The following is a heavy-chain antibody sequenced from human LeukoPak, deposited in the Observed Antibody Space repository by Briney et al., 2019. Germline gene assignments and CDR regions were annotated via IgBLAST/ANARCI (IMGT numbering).Heavy chain of an antibody. J-gene: IGHJ4*02. D-gene: IGHD3-10*01. V-gene: IGHV4-34*01. Sequence: PFETLSLSCAVYGGSFSGYYLNWIRQPPGKGLEWIGEINRGGSTNYNPSLKSRITISVDTSKNQFSLKLTSVTAADTAVYYCARNYNYGRYFFDSGGQEIGDTVSS. CDR3: ARNYNYGRYFFDS. CDR1: GGSFSGYY. CDR2: INRGGST.